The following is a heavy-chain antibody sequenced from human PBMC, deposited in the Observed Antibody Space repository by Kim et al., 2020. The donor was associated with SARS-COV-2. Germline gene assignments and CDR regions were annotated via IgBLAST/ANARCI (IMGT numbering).Heavy chain of an antibody. Sequence: GGSLRLSCAASGFTFDDYAMHWVRQAPGKGLEWVSGISWNSGSIGYADSVKGRFTISRDNAKNSLYLQMNSLRAEDTALYYCAKGSLTGPKIYGMDVWGQGTTVTVSS. CDR1: GFTFDDYA. CDR3: AKGSLTGPKIYGMDV. J-gene: IGHJ6*02. CDR2: ISWNSGSI. V-gene: IGHV3-9*01. D-gene: IGHD7-27*01.